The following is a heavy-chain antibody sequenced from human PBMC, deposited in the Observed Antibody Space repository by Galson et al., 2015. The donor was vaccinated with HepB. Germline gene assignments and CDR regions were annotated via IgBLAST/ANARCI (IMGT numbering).Heavy chain of an antibody. Sequence: ETLSLTCTVSGGSISSYYWSWIRQPPGKGLEWIGYIYYSGSTNYNPSLKSRVTISVDTSKNQFSLKLSSVTAADTAVYYCGGGGGGLWQWLMFDPWGQGTLVTVSS. D-gene: IGHD6-19*01. CDR1: GGSISSYY. V-gene: IGHV4-59*01. CDR2: IYYSGST. CDR3: GGGGGGLWQWLMFDP. J-gene: IGHJ5*02.